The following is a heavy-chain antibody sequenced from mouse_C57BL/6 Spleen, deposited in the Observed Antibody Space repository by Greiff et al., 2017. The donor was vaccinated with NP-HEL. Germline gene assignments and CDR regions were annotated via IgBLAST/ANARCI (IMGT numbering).Heavy chain of an antibody. Sequence: QVQLQQSGAELMKPGASVKRAGKDTGYTFTGYGREWVKQRPGHGLEWIGEILPGSGSTNYNEKLKGKATFTADTSSNTAYMQLSSLTTEDSAIYYCARRAGYFPHWYFDVWGTGTTVTVSS. CDR1: GYTFTGYG. V-gene: IGHV1-9*01. J-gene: IGHJ1*03. D-gene: IGHD2-3*01. CDR3: ARRAGYFPHWYFDV. CDR2: ILPGSGST.